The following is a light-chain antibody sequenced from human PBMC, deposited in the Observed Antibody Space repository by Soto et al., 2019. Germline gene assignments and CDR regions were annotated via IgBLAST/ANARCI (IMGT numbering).Light chain of an antibody. J-gene: IGKJ2*01. CDR2: SAS. CDR3: QQGHNWPLT. Sequence: EIVMTQSPATLSVSPGERATLSCRASQSISTELAWYQQKPGQPPRLLIYSASTRATAGPARFTGSGSGSEFTLTISGLQSEDFAVYYCQQGHNWPLTFGQGTRLEI. V-gene: IGKV3-15*01. CDR1: QSISTE.